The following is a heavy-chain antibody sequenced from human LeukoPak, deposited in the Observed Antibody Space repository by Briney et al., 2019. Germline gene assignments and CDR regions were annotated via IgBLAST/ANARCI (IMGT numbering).Heavy chain of an antibody. Sequence: SSETLSLTCAVYGGSFSYYYWSWIRQPPGKGLEWIGEINQSGSTNYNPSLKSRVTISLDTSKNQFSLKVTSVTAADTAVYYCAKSNGYGLVDIWGQGTMVTVSS. D-gene: IGHD3-10*01. J-gene: IGHJ3*02. CDR3: AKSNGYGLVDI. CDR1: GGSFSYYY. V-gene: IGHV4-34*01. CDR2: INQSGST.